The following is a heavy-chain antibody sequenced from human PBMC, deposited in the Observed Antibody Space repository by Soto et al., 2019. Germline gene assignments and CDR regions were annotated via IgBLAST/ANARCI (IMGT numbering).Heavy chain of an antibody. J-gene: IGHJ6*04. CDR3: ARANYYFCTHF. CDR1: GFTFSSYD. CDR2: IGTAGDT. Sequence: GGSLRLSCAASGFTFSSYDMHWVRQATGKGLEWVSAIGTAGDTYYPGSVKGRFTISRENAKNSLYLQMNSLRAEDTAVYYCARANYYFCTHFWGDGTTVTVSS. V-gene: IGHV3-13*01.